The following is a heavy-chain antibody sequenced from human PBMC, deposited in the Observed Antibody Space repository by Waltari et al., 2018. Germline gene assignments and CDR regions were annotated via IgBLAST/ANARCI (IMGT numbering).Heavy chain of an antibody. V-gene: IGHV3-7*01. D-gene: IGHD2-2*01. J-gene: IGHJ4*02. CDR1: GFTFSNYW. CDR2: IKQDGSEK. CDR3: TRRPCSSTCRFDY. Sequence: EVQLAESGGHLVQPGGSLRLSCAASGFTFSNYWMSWVRQAPGKGLEWVATIKQDGSEKYYVDSVKGRFTISRDNAENSLYLQRNSLRGEDTAVYYCTRRPCSSTCRFDYWGQGTVVTVSS.